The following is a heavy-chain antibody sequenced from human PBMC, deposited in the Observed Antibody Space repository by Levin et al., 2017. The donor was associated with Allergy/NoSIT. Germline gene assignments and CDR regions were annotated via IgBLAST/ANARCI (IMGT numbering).Heavy chain of an antibody. CDR2: IYSNEIT. Sequence: SETLSLTCNVSGASLSKSYWSWLRQPAGKGLEWIGRIYSNEITDYNPSLKSRVTMSIDTSKNQFSLQLNFVTAADTAAYYCARTREVTWFDTWGQGTLVTVSS. J-gene: IGHJ5*02. CDR1: GASLSKSY. D-gene: IGHD2-21*02. CDR3: ARTREVTWFDT. V-gene: IGHV4-4*07.